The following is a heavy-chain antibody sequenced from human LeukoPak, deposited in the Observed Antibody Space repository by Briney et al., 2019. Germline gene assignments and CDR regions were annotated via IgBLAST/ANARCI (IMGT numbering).Heavy chain of an antibody. Sequence: PSQTLSLTCTVSGGSISGGGYYWSWIRQHPGKGLEWIGYIYYSGSTYYNPSLKSRVTISVDTSKNQFSLKLSSVTAADTAVYYCARGDFWSGYLRYWGQGTLVTVSS. CDR3: ARGDFWSGYLRY. CDR1: GGSISGGGYY. D-gene: IGHD3-3*01. V-gene: IGHV4-31*03. CDR2: IYYSGST. J-gene: IGHJ4*02.